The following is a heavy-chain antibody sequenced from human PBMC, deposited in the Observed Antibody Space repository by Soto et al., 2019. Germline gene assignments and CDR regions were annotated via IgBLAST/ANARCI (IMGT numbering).Heavy chain of an antibody. D-gene: IGHD6-13*01. Sequence: EVQLLESGGGLVRPGGSLRLSCAASGFTFSSYAMSWVRQAPGKGLEWVSAISGSGVSTYYADSVKGRFTISRDNSKNPLYLQMNSLRAEDAAVYYCAKEYEYSSRWERIDYWGQGTLVTVSS. CDR1: GFTFSSYA. CDR2: ISGSGVST. V-gene: IGHV3-23*01. J-gene: IGHJ4*02. CDR3: AKEYEYSSRWERIDY.